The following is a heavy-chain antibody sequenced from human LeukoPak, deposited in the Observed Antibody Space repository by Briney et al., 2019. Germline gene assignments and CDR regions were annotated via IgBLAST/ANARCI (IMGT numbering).Heavy chain of an antibody. V-gene: IGHV3-30*18. CDR1: GFTFNSYA. CDR3: AKPGGGIQLWLFDY. Sequence: GGSLRLSCAASGFTFNSYAIHWVRQAPGKGLEWVAVISYDGSNKYYADSVKGRFTISRDNSKNTLYLQMNSLRAEDTAVYYCAKPGGGIQLWLFDYWGQGTLVTVSS. D-gene: IGHD5-18*01. J-gene: IGHJ4*02. CDR2: ISYDGSNK.